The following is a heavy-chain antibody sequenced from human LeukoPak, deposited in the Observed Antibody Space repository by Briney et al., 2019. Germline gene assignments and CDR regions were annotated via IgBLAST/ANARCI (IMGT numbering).Heavy chain of an antibody. CDR3: ARDGSYDGYYYYYYMDV. Sequence: SQTLSLTCAISGDSVSSNSAAWNWIRQSPLRGLEWLGRTYYRSKWYNDYAVSVKSRITINPDTSKNQFSLQLNSVTPEDTAVYYCARDGSYDGYYYYYYMDVWGKGTTVTVSS. J-gene: IGHJ6*03. CDR1: GDSVSSNSAA. D-gene: IGHD1-26*01. CDR2: TYYRSKWYN. V-gene: IGHV6-1*01.